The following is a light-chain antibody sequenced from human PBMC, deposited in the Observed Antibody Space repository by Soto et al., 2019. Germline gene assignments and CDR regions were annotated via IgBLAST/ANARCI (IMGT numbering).Light chain of an antibody. CDR2: KTS. CDR1: QTISSW. J-gene: IGKJ1*01. Sequence: HMTQSRSTLAAAVGHSVTITCRASQTISSWLAWHQNKPGKAPKLLIYKTSNLKTGVPSRFSGSGSGTGFTLTISSLAPEDFANYYCQQYQSWPQAVGQGTKVDI. CDR3: QQYQSWPQA. V-gene: IGKV1-5*03.